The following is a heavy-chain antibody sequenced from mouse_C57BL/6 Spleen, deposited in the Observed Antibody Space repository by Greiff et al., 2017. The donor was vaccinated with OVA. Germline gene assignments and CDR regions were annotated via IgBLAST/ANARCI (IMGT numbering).Heavy chain of an antibody. CDR3: ASIKDYFDY. Sequence: QVHVKQSGAELARPGASVKLSCKASGYTFTSYGISWVKQRTGQGLEWIGEIYPRSGNTYYNEKFKGKATLTADKSSSTAYMELRSLTSEDSAVYFCASIKDYFDYWGQGTTLTVSS. V-gene: IGHV1-81*01. CDR2: IYPRSGNT. D-gene: IGHD1-1*01. CDR1: GYTFTSYG. J-gene: IGHJ2*01.